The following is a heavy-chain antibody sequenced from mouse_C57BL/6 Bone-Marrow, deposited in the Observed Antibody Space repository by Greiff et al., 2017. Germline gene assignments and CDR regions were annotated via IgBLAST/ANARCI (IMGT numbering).Heavy chain of an antibody. CDR2: IYPGGGYT. CDR3: AISPPYCYGSSYGWYFDV. V-gene: IGHV1-63*01. J-gene: IGHJ1*03. Sequence: QVQLQQSGAELVRPGTSVKMSCKASGYTFTNYWIGWAKQRPGHGLEWIGDIYPGGGYTNYNEKFKGKATLTADKSSSTAYMQFSSLTSEDSAIYYCAISPPYCYGSSYGWYFDVWGTGTTVTVSS. D-gene: IGHD1-1*01. CDR1: GYTFTNYW.